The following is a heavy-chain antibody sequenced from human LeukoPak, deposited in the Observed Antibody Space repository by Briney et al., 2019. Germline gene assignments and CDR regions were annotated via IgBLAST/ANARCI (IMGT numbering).Heavy chain of an antibody. CDR1: GGSFSGYY. V-gene: IGHV4-34*01. Sequence: SETLSLTCAVYGGSFSGYYWSWIRQPPGKGLEWIGEINHSGSTNYNPSLKSRVTISVDTSKNQFSLKLSSVTAADTAVYYCARVIQYCSGGSCYFISRTSNKNWFDHWGQGTLVTVSS. CDR2: INHSGST. J-gene: IGHJ5*02. CDR3: ARVIQYCSGGSCYFISRTSNKNWFDH. D-gene: IGHD2-15*01.